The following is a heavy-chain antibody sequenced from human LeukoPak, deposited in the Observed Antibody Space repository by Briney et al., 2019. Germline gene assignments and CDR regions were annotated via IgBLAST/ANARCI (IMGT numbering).Heavy chain of an antibody. J-gene: IGHJ5*02. Sequence: SETLSLTCTVSGGSISTYFWTWIRQPPGKGLEWIGYVYYSGSTNYNPSLKSRVIISLDTSKNQFSLNMSSVTAADTAVYHCATFGGATWGQGTLVTVSS. V-gene: IGHV4-59*01. D-gene: IGHD3-10*01. CDR2: VYYSGST. CDR1: GGSISTYF. CDR3: ATFGGAT.